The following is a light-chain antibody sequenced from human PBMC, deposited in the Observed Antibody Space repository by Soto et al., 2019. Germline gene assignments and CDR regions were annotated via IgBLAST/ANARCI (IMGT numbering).Light chain of an antibody. V-gene: IGLV2-14*01. Sequence: QSVLTQPASVSGSPGQSITISCTGTSIDVGFYNYVSWYLQHPGKAPKLMIYEVSNRPSGVSNRFSGSKSGNTASLTISGLQAEDEADYYCSSYRSSSTLYVFGTGTKVTVL. CDR3: SSYRSSSTLYV. J-gene: IGLJ1*01. CDR1: SIDVGFYNY. CDR2: EVS.